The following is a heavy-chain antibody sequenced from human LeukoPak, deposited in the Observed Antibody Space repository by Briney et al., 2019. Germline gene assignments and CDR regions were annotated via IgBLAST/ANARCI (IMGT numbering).Heavy chain of an antibody. Sequence: GGSLRLSCAASGFSFSSYSMNWVRQAPGKGLEWVSCISRRSSNTYYADSVKGRFTVSRDNAKNSLYLQMNSLRAEDTAVYYCASYYDILTGSPQGVDYWGQGTLVTVSS. V-gene: IGHV3-48*04. CDR2: ISRRSSNT. CDR1: GFSFSSYS. J-gene: IGHJ4*02. CDR3: ASYYDILTGSPQGVDY. D-gene: IGHD3-9*01.